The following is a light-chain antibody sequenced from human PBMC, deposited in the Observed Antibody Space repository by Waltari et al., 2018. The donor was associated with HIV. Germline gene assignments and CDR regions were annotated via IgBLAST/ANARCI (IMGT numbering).Light chain of an antibody. CDR1: QSLLSSYNTKDY. CDR2: WAS. CDR3: QQYYSPLLT. V-gene: IGKV4-1*01. J-gene: IGKJ4*01. Sequence: DIVMTQSPDSLAVSLGAKATIHCESDQSLLSSYNTKDYLGWYQQKPGQPPTLLVYWASTRESGVPDRFSGSGSGTEFTLTISSLQAEDVAVYYCQQYYSPLLTFGGGTKVEIK.